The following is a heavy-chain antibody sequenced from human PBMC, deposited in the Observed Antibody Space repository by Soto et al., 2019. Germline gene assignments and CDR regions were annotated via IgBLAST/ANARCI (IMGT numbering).Heavy chain of an antibody. CDR1: GFTFSYYT. Sequence: GGSLRLSCAASGFTFSYYTVYWVRRAPGKGLEWVSSISGIRDYIRYADSVKGRFTISRDNAKTSLYLQMNSLTAEDTAVYYCAREGVHNYNEYYFDYWGQGTLVTVSS. CDR3: AREGVHNYNEYYFDY. CDR2: ISGIRDYI. D-gene: IGHD3-22*01. V-gene: IGHV3-21*06. J-gene: IGHJ4*02.